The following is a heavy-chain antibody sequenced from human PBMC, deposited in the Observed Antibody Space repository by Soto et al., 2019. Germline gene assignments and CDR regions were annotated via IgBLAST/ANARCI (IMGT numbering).Heavy chain of an antibody. V-gene: IGHV4-34*01. J-gene: IGHJ6*02. CDR3: APLSVSLSGPYGTHV. D-gene: IGHD2-15*01. CDR2: INHSGLT. CDR1: GGSFSGYY. Sequence: SETLSLTCAVYGGSFSGYYWSWIRQPPGKGLEWIGEINHSGLTYYNPSLKSRVTLSVDTSKNQFSVRLNSVTAADTAVYYCAPLSVSLSGPYGTHVWGQGTTVTVSS.